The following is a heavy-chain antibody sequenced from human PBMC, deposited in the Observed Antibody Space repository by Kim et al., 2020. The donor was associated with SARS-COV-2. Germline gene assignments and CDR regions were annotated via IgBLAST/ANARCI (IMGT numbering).Heavy chain of an antibody. V-gene: IGHV3-48*04. CDR3: ARDLGSSWYGYYYYYYGMDV. J-gene: IGHJ6*02. D-gene: IGHD6-13*01. CDR1: GFTFSSYS. Sequence: GGSLRLSCAASGFTFSSYSMNWVRQAPGKGLEWVSYISSSSSTIYYADSVKGRFTISRDNAKNSLYLQMNSLRAEDTAVYYCARDLGSSWYGYYYYYYGMDVWGQGTTVTVSS. CDR2: ISSSSSTI.